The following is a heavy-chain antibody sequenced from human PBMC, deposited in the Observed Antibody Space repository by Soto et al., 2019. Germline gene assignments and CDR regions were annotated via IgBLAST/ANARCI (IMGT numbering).Heavy chain of an antibody. CDR2: ISYDGSNK. J-gene: IGHJ3*02. CDR3: ARGGPRLRYFDWSDYAFDI. Sequence: GGSLRLSCAASGFTFSSYAMSWVRQAPGKGLEWVAFISYDGSNKYYADSVKGRFTISRDNSKNTLYLQMNSLRAEDTAVYYCARGGPRLRYFDWSDYAFDIWGQGTMVTVSS. V-gene: IGHV3-30*03. CDR1: GFTFSSYA. D-gene: IGHD3-9*01.